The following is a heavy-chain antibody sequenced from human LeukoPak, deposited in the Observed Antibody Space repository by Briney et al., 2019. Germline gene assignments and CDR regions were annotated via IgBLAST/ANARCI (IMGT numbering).Heavy chain of an antibody. CDR2: IIPIFGTA. CDR1: GGTFSSYA. D-gene: IGHD3-3*01. V-gene: IGHV1-69*01. CDR3: ARDPLSITIFGVVITSTYFDY. J-gene: IGHJ4*02. Sequence: SVKVSCKASGGTFSSYAISWVRQAPGQGLEWMGGIIPIFGTANYAQKFQGRVTITADESTSTAYMELSSLRSEDTAVYYCARDPLSITIFGVVITSTYFDYWGQGTLVTVSS.